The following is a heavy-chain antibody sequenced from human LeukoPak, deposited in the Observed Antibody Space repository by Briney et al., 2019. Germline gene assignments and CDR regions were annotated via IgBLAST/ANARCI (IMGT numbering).Heavy chain of an antibody. CDR2: MSSSGGST. J-gene: IGHJ4*02. CDR3: AKWGLSRFDY. CDR1: GFTFSSSA. Sequence: PGGSLRLSCAASGFTFSSSARSWVRQAPGKGLEWVTSMSSSGGSTYYADSVKGRFTISRDNSKNTLYLQMNSLRAEDTAVYYCAKWGLSRFDYWGQGTLVTVSS. V-gene: IGHV3-23*01. D-gene: IGHD3-16*02.